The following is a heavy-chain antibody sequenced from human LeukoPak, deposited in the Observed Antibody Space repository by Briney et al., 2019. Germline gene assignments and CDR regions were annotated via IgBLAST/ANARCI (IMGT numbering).Heavy chain of an antibody. D-gene: IGHD1-14*01. CDR1: GFTFSSYA. CDR3: AKVSGGGLYYDGMDV. J-gene: IGHJ6*02. Sequence: GGSLRLSCAASGFTFSSYAMSWVRQAPGKGLEWVSAISGSGGSTYYADSAKGRFTISRDSSKNTLYLQMNSLRAEDTAVYYCAKVSGGGLYYDGMDVWGQGTTVTVSS. V-gene: IGHV3-23*01. CDR2: ISGSGGST.